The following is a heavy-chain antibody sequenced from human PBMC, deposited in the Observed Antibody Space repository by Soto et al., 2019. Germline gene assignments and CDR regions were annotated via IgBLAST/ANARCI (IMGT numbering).Heavy chain of an antibody. V-gene: IGHV4-59*12. Sequence: SETQSVSCTVSGGSSSGYDGNWIRQPPGKGLEWIGYIYNSGNTNYNPSLRSRVTISVDTSKNQFSLKLSSVTAADTAVYYCAAGGGLPRYYWGQGTLVTVSS. D-gene: IGHD5-12*01. J-gene: IGHJ4*02. CDR2: IYNSGNT. CDR3: AAGGGLPRYY. CDR1: GGSSSGYD.